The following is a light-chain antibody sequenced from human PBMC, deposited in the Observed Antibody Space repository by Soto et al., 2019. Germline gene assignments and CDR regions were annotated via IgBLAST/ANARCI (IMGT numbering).Light chain of an antibody. CDR2: DAS. CDR3: QQCDELPYT. CDR1: QDIRNY. Sequence: DIQMTQSPSSLSASVGGRVTITCQASQDIRNYLNWYQHKPGKPPKLLISDASPLEPGVSSSCSGSGSGTYFTFNISGLQPGDRATYFCQQCDELPYTFGGGTRLE. J-gene: IGKJ2*01. V-gene: IGKV1-33*01.